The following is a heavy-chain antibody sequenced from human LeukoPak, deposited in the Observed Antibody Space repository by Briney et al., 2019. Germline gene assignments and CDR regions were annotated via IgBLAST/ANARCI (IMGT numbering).Heavy chain of an antibody. CDR2: IYYSGST. Sequence: SETLSLTCTVSGDSISSYYWSWIRQPPGKGLEWIGYIYYSGSTNYNPSLKSRVTISVDTSKNQFSLKLSSVTAADTAVYYCARLGSGSYPYFDYWGQGTLVTVSS. D-gene: IGHD3-10*01. CDR3: ARLGSGSYPYFDY. V-gene: IGHV4-59*08. CDR1: GDSISSYY. J-gene: IGHJ4*02.